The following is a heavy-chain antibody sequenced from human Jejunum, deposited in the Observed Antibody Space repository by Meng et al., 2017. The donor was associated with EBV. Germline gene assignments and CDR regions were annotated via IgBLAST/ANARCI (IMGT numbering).Heavy chain of an antibody. J-gene: IGHJ4*02. CDR2: ISGSSHDT. D-gene: IGHD1-1*01. CDR1: GFTFRHHY. Sequence: QVQXVESGXXXVKPGGSXRLSCAASGFTFRHHYMNWIRQAPGKGLEWVSYISGSSHDTNYADSVKGRFTISRDNAKNSLYLQLNSLTVEDTAVYYCARDARLAPYWGQGTLVTVSS. CDR3: ARDARLAPY. V-gene: IGHV3-11*05.